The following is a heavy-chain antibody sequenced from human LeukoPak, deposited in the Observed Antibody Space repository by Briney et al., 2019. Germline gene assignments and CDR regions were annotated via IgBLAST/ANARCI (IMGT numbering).Heavy chain of an antibody. V-gene: IGHV3-23*01. CDR2: IIGGGEST. J-gene: IGHJ4*02. CDR1: GFTLKNAW. D-gene: IGHD3-22*01. CDR3: ARGGSHERIGYSRYFDY. Sequence: GGSLRLSCVASGFTLKNAWMSWVRQAPGKGVEWVSGIIGGGESTFYADCVKGRFTISRDISKSTLYLQVNNLRAEDTAIYYCARGGSHERIGYSRYFDYWGQGTLVAVSS.